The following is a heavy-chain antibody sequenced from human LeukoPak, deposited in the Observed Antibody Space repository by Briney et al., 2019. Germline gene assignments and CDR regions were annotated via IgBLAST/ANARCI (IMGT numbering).Heavy chain of an antibody. CDR1: GFSFSSYG. J-gene: IGHJ4*02. CDR3: AKRSGGPSPFDY. V-gene: IGHV3-23*01. D-gene: IGHD3-3*01. Sequence: GGSLRLSGAASGFSFSSYGMTWFRQAPGKGLEWVSVISGAGRSIYYADSVKGRFTISRDNSKNTLYLQMNSLRADDTAVYYCAKRSGGPSPFDYWGQGALVTVSS. CDR2: ISGAGRSI.